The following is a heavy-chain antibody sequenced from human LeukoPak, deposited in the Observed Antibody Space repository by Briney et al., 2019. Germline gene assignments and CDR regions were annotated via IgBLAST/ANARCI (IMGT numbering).Heavy chain of an antibody. CDR3: ARVRQYYDFWSGATPSFDY. J-gene: IGHJ4*02. CDR2: INPNSGGT. CDR1: GYTFTGYY. Sequence: GASVKVSCKASGYTFTGYYMHWVRQAPGQGLEWMGWINPNSGGTNYAQKFQGRVTMTRDTSISTACMELSRLRSDDTAVYYCARVRQYYDFWSGATPSFDYWGQGTLVTVSS. D-gene: IGHD3-3*01. V-gene: IGHV1-2*02.